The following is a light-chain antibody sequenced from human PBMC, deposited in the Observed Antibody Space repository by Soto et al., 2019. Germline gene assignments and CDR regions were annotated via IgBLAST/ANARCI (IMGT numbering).Light chain of an antibody. V-gene: IGKV3D-20*02. CDR1: QSVSSSY. CDR2: DAS. J-gene: IGKJ5*01. Sequence: EIVLTQSPGTLSLSPGERATLSCRASQSVSSSYLAWYQQKPGQDPXXLIYDASNRATGIPARFIGSGSGTEFTLTISSIEPEDSAVYDCQQRRNWPTFGQGTRLENK. CDR3: QQRRNWPT.